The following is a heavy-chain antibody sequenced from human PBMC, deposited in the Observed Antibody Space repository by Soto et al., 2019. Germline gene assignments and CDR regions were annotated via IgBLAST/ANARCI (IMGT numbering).Heavy chain of an antibody. V-gene: IGHV3-30*18. CDR1: GGPFRRYS. CDR2: ISYDGSNK. Sequence: GGSLRLSRTASGGPFRRYSMNWVRQAPGKGLEWVAVISYDGSNKYYADSVKGRFTISRDNSKNTLYLQMNSLRAEDTAVYYCAKASRWLLYYFDYWGQGTLVTVSS. CDR3: AKASRWLLYYFDY. J-gene: IGHJ4*02. D-gene: IGHD2-21*02.